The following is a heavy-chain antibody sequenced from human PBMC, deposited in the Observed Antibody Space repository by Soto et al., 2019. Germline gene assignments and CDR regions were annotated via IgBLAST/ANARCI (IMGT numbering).Heavy chain of an antibody. J-gene: IGHJ4*02. D-gene: IGHD3-10*01. V-gene: IGHV4-34*01. CDR2: INHSGST. Sequence: SETLSLTCAVYGGSFSGYYWSWIRQPPGKGLEWIGEINHSGSTNYNPSLKSRVTISVDTSKNQFSLKLSSVTAADTAVYYCARGGAYYYGSGSYYKKGPSFSYWGQGTLVTVSS. CDR3: ARGGAYYYGSGSYYKKGPSFSY. CDR1: GGSFSGYY.